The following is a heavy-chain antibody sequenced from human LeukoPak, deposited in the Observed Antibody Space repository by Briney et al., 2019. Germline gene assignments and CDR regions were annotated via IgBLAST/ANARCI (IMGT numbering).Heavy chain of an antibody. CDR3: TRSANYYDSSGATSQY. Sequence: GGSLRLSCAASGFTFSGSAMHWVRQASGKGLEWVGRIRSKANSYATAYAASVKGRFTISRDDSKNTAYLQMNSLKTKDTAVYYCTRSANYYDSSGATSQYWGQGTLVTVSS. CDR1: GFTFSGSA. D-gene: IGHD3-22*01. CDR2: IRSKANSYAT. V-gene: IGHV3-73*01. J-gene: IGHJ4*02.